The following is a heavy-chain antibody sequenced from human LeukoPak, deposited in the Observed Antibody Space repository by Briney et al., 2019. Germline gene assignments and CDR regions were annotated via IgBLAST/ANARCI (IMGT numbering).Heavy chain of an antibody. J-gene: IGHJ6*04. V-gene: IGHV3-7*01. Sequence: GGSLRLSCAASGFTFSSYWMTWVRQAPGKGLEWVANIEHDGSEKYYLDSVKGRFTISRDNAKNSLYLQMNSLRAEDTAVYYCAELGITMIGGVWGKGTTVTISS. CDR1: GFTFSSYW. D-gene: IGHD3-10*02. CDR3: AELGITMIGGV. CDR2: IEHDGSEK.